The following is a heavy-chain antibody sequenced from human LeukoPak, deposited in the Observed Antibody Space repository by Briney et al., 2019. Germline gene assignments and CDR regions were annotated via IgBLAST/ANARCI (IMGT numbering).Heavy chain of an antibody. V-gene: IGHV3-23*01. Sequence: GGSLRLSCAASGFTFSSYAMSWVRQSPGKGLEWVSGISSGSSGGVTYYADSVKGRFTISRDNSKNTLYLQMDSLRAEDSAVFYCAKGGWGVPTARGLDYWGQGTLVTVS. J-gene: IGHJ4*02. CDR3: AKGGWGVPTARGLDY. D-gene: IGHD2-2*01. CDR1: GFTFSSYA. CDR2: ISSGSSGGVT.